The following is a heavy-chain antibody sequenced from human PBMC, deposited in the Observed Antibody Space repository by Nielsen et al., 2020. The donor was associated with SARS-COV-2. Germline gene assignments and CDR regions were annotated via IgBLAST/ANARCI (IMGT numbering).Heavy chain of an antibody. CDR1: GFTFSSRT. V-gene: IGHV3-21*01. J-gene: IGHJ4*02. Sequence: GESLKISCAGSGFTFSSRTMNWVRQAPGKGLEWVASITTSSVYKYYADSVKGRFTISRDNAKNSMDLQMDSLRVDDTAVYYCARPNSGSYLSCFDYWGQGTLVTVSS. CDR2: ITTSSVYK. CDR3: ARPNSGSYLSCFDY. D-gene: IGHD1-26*01.